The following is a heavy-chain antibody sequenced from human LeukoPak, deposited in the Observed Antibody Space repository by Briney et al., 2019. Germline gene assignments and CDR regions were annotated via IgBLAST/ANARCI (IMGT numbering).Heavy chain of an antibody. Sequence: SQTLSLTCAISGDSVSSNSAAWNWIRQSPSRGLEWLGRTYYGSKWYTDYAVSVKSRITIKPDTSKNQFSLQLNTVTPEDTAVYYCARKSSSSGAWFDPWGQGTLVTVSS. CDR2: TYYGSKWYT. V-gene: IGHV6-1*01. D-gene: IGHD6-6*01. CDR3: ARKSSSSGAWFDP. J-gene: IGHJ5*02. CDR1: GDSVSSNSAA.